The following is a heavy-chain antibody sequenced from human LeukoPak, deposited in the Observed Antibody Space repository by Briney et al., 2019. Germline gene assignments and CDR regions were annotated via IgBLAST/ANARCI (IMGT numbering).Heavy chain of an antibody. CDR1: GFSLNISGVS. CDR3: VLSSGYTYASFDL. V-gene: IGHV2-5*02. D-gene: IGHD5-18*01. Sequence: KWSGPTLVKPTQTLTLTCTFSGFSLNISGVSVGWLRQPPGKALEWLALIYGADDKRYSPSLQSRLTIVKDTSKNQLVLAMTNMDPVDTATYYCVLSSGYTYASFDLWGQGTLVTVPS. CDR2: IYGADDK. J-gene: IGHJ4*02.